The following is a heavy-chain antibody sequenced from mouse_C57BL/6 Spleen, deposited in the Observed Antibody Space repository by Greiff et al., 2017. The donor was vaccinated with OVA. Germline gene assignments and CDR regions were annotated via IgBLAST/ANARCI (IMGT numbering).Heavy chain of an antibody. D-gene: IGHD1-1*01. Sequence: QVPLQQPGAELVRPGSSVKLSCKASGYTFTSYWMHWVKQRPIQGLAWIGNIDTSDSETHYNQKFKDKATLTVDKSSSTAYMQLSSLTSEDSAVYYCARGYYGSSNYFDYWGQGTTLTVSS. V-gene: IGHV1-52*01. J-gene: IGHJ2*01. CDR3: ARGYYGSSNYFDY. CDR1: GYTFTSYW. CDR2: IDTSDSET.